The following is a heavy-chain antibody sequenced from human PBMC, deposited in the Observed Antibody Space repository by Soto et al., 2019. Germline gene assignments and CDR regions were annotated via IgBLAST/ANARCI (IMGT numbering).Heavy chain of an antibody. CDR2: IIPIYNKT. CDR1: GGTFSSHV. CDR3: SRGWSDYPH. V-gene: IGHV1-69*06. J-gene: IGHJ4*02. D-gene: IGHD3-3*01. Sequence: SVKVSCKASGGTFSSHVVSWVRQAPGQGLECMGGIIPIYNKTNYAQELQDRVTITADKSMSIVYLEVRSLRYEDTAVYYCSRGWSDYPHWGQGTLVTVSS.